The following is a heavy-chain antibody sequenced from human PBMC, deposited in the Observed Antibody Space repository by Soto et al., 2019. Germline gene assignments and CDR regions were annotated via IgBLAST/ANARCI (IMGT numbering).Heavy chain of an antibody. Sequence: QVQLVESGGGVVQPGRSLRLSCAASGFTFSSYAMHWVRQAPGKGLEWVAVISYDGSNKYYADSVKGRFTISRDNSKNRLYLKMNSLRGGDTAVYYFDKSYYDFWGGYALVGRYSYYGRDVWGKGTTVTVSS. CDR3: DKSYYDFWGGYALVGRYSYYGRDV. CDR2: ISYDGSNK. J-gene: IGHJ6*04. CDR1: GFTFSSYA. D-gene: IGHD3-3*01. V-gene: IGHV3-30-3*01.